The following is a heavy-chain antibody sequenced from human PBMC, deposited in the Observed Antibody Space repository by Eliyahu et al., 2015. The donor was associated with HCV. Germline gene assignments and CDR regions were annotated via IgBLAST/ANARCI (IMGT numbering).Heavy chain of an antibody. V-gene: IGHV7-4-1*02. CDR2: INTNTGTP. J-gene: IGHJ4*02. CDR1: GYTFTNFA. CDR3: ARAREPELGFNFDN. Sequence: QVQLVQSESQLRQTGASVKXSCKTSGYTFTNFAMHWVRQAPGHGLEWIGWINTNTGTPTYAQGLTGRLLLSLDASVATAYLQISTLRSDDTAVYYCARAREPELGFNFDNWGQGTRVTVSS. D-gene: IGHD1-14*01.